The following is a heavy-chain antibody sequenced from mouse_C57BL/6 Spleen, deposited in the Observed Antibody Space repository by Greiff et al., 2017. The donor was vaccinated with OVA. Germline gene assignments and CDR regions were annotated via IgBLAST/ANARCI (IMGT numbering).Heavy chain of an antibody. V-gene: IGHV6-3*01. J-gene: IGHJ4*01. CDR3: TAWNAMDY. CDR2: IRLKSDNYAT. Sequence: EVQLVESGGGLVQPGGSMTLSCVASGFTFSNYWMNWVRQSPEQGLEWVAQIRLKSDNYATHYAESVKGRFTISRDDSKSSVYLQMNNLRAEDTGIYYCTAWNAMDYWGQGTSVTVSS. CDR1: GFTFSNYW.